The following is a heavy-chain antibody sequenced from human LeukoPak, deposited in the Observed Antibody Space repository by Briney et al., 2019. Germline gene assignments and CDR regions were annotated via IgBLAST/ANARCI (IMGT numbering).Heavy chain of an antibody. CDR2: ISGSGGTT. J-gene: IGHJ4*02. CDR1: GFIFYDYA. V-gene: IGHV3-23*01. D-gene: IGHD6-19*01. Sequence: GGSPRLSCAASGFIFYDYAMSWVRQAPGKGLEWVSAISGSGGTTYYADSVKGRFTISRDNSKNTLYLQMNSLRAEDTAVYYCARGPTVPVADYYFDYWGQGTLVTVSS. CDR3: ARGPTVPVADYYFDY.